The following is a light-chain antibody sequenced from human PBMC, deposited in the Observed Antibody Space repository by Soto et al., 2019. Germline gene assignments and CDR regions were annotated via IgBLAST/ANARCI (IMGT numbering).Light chain of an antibody. CDR1: QSVSSS. CDR3: HQRYNWPRVT. CDR2: DVS. V-gene: IGKV3-11*01. Sequence: IVLTQSPATLSLSPWERATLSCRASQSVSSSLVWYQQKPGQAPRLLIYDVSNRATGIPARFSGSGSGTDFTLTITSLEPEDFAVYFCHQRYNWPRVTFGQGTRLEIK. J-gene: IGKJ5*01.